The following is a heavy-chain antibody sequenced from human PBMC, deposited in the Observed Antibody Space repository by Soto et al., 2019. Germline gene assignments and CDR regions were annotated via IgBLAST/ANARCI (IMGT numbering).Heavy chain of an antibody. Sequence: PGGSLRLSCAASGFTFRTYAMSWVRQAPGKGLEWVSAINDRGVRTYYADSVKGRFTISRDNSKNTLYLQVNSLRAEDTAVYYCAKGGVYYDFCLEVWGQGTTVTVSS. CDR1: GFTFRTYA. J-gene: IGHJ6*02. D-gene: IGHD3-3*01. CDR3: AKGGVYYDFCLEV. V-gene: IGHV3-23*01. CDR2: INDRGVRT.